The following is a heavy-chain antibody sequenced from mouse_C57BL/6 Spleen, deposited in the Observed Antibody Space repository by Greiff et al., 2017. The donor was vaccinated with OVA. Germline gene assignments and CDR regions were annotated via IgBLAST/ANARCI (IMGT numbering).Heavy chain of an antibody. CDR3: ARRGGGIYYGD. CDR1: GYTFTSYW. CDR2: IDPSDSET. Sequence: QVQLQQPGAELVRPGSSVKLSCKASGYTFTSYWMHWVKQRPIKGLEWIGNIDPSDSETHYNQKFKDKATLTVAKSSSTAYMQLSSLTSVDSAVYYCARRGGGIYYGDGGKGPTLTVST. V-gene: IGHV1-52*01. J-gene: IGHJ2*01.